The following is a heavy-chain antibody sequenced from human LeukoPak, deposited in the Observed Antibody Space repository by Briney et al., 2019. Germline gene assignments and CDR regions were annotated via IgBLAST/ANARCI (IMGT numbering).Heavy chain of an antibody. V-gene: IGHV4-59*01. CDR3: ARSGYGYGMGGYYYYYYYMDV. Sequence: SETLSLTCTVSGGSISSYYWSWIRQPPGKGLEWIGYIYYSGSTNYNPSLKSRVTISVDTSKNQFSLKLSSVTAADTAVYYCARSGYGYGMGGYYYYYYYMDVWGKGTTVTVSS. D-gene: IGHD5-18*01. CDR1: GGSISSYY. CDR2: IYYSGST. J-gene: IGHJ6*03.